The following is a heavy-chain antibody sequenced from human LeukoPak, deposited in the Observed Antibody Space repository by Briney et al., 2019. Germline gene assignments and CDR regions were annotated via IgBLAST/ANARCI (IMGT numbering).Heavy chain of an antibody. CDR2: IYYSGST. Sequence: NPSETLSLTCTNSGVSISSYYWSWIRQPPGKGLEWIGYIYYSGSTSYNPSLKSRVTISADTSKNQFSLSLSSVTAADTAVYYCARGLGYCSGASCYRYNWFDPWGQGTLVTVSS. V-gene: IGHV4-59*01. D-gene: IGHD2-2*01. CDR3: ARGLGYCSGASCYRYNWFDP. J-gene: IGHJ5*02. CDR1: GVSISSYY.